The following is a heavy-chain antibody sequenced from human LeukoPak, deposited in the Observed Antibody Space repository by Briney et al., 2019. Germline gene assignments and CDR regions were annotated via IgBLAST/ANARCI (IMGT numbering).Heavy chain of an antibody. J-gene: IGHJ5*02. CDR1: GYTFTGYY. CDR2: INPNSGGT. D-gene: IGHD3-10*01. V-gene: IGHV1-2*02. CDR3: ARGSRVGRSGNWFDP. Sequence: GASVKVSCKASGYTFTGYYMHWVRQAPGQGLEWMGWINPNSGGTNYAQKFQGRVTMARDTSISTAYMELSRLRSDDTAVYYCARGSRVGRSGNWFDPWGQGTLVTVSS.